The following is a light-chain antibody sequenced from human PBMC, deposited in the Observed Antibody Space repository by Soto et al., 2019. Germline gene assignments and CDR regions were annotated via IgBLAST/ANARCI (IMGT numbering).Light chain of an antibody. CDR1: QSIARN. CDR3: QQYNTWPPIT. Sequence: DIVMTQSPATLSVSPGERASLSCRASQSIARNLAWYQHNPGQAPRLLIYAASTRATGIPARFSGSGSGTEFSLTISSLQSEDFAVYYCQQYNTWPPITFGQGTRLEI. J-gene: IGKJ5*01. CDR2: AAS. V-gene: IGKV3-15*01.